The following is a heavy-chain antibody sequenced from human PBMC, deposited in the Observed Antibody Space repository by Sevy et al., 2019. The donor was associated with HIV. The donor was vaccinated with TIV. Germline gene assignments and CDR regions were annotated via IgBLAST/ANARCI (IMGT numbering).Heavy chain of an antibody. J-gene: IGHJ4*02. D-gene: IGHD2-15*01. CDR2: ISSSYGYI. V-gene: IGHV3-21*04. Sequence: GGSLRLSCAASGFTFSTYSMNWVRQAPGKGLEWVSSISSSYGYIYYADSVKGRFTISRDNAKKSLYLQMNSLRAEDTAVYYCARIPFHCSGGSCSFFDYWGQGTLVTVSS. CDR1: GFTFSTYS. CDR3: ARIPFHCSGGSCSFFDY.